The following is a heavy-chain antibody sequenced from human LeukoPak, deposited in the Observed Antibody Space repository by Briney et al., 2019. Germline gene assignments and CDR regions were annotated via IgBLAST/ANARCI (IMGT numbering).Heavy chain of an antibody. CDR3: ARGTSITMIGVFDY. CDR2: IIPIFGTA. D-gene: IGHD3-22*01. Sequence: VASVKVSCKASGGTFSSYAIGWVRQAPGQGLEWMGGIIPIFGTANYAQKFQGRVTITTDESTSTAYMELSSLRSEDTAVYYCARGTSITMIGVFDYWGQGTLVTVSS. V-gene: IGHV1-69*05. CDR1: GGTFSSYA. J-gene: IGHJ4*02.